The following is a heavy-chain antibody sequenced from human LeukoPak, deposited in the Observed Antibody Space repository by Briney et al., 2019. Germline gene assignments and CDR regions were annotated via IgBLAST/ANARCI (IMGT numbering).Heavy chain of an antibody. V-gene: IGHV3-23*01. CDR1: GFTFSSYA. J-gene: IGHJ4*02. Sequence: PGGSLRLSCAASGFTFSSYAMSWVRQAPRKGLEWVSAISGSGGSTYYADSVKGRFTISRDNSKNTLYLQMNSLRAEDTAVYYCAKGEGEGDYYDSSGYFSFDYWGQGTLVTVSS. CDR3: AKGEGEGDYYDSSGYFSFDY. CDR2: ISGSGGST. D-gene: IGHD3-22*01.